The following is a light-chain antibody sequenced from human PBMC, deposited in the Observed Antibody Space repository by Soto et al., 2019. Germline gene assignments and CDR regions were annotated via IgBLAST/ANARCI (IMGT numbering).Light chain of an antibody. CDR1: QSVSSSY. CDR2: GAF. CDR3: QQYGSFWT. J-gene: IGKJ1*01. V-gene: IGKV3-20*01. Sequence: EILLTQSPGTLSLSPGERATLSCRASQSVSSSYLGWYQQKPGKAPRLLIFGAFSRATGIPDRLSGSGSGTDFTLTIRRLEPEDFAVYYCQQYGSFWTFGQGTKVDI.